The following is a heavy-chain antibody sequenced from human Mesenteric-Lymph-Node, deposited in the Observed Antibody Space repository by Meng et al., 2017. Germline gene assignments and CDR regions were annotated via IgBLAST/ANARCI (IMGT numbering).Heavy chain of an antibody. D-gene: IGHD6-13*01. J-gene: IGHJ6*02. V-gene: IGHV1-46*01. Sequence: ASVKVSCKASGYTFTSYYMHWVRQAPGQGLEWMGIINPSGGSTSYAQKFQGRVTMTRDTSTSTVYMELSSLRSEDTAVYYCAREYSSSWYDYYYGMDVWGQGTTVTVSS. CDR3: AREYSSSWYDYYYGMDV. CDR2: INPSGGST. CDR1: GYTFTSYY.